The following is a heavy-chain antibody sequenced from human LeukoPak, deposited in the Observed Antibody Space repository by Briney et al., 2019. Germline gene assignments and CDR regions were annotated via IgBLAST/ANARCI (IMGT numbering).Heavy chain of an antibody. Sequence: GGSLRLSCEASGFTFNNYWMSWFRQAPGKGLEWVANIKQGESEKNYVDSVKGRFTISRDNVKNSLYLQMNSLRAEDTAVYSCARVNDYDSGSLYRPIDYWGQGTLVTVSS. D-gene: IGHD3-10*01. CDR1: GFTFNNYW. J-gene: IGHJ4*02. CDR2: IKQGESEK. V-gene: IGHV3-7*01. CDR3: ARVNDYDSGSLYRPIDY.